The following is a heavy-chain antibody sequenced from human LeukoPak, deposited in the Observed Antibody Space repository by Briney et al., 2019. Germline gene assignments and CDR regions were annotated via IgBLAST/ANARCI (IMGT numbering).Heavy chain of an antibody. CDR3: ARILSSSWYEYFHH. J-gene: IGHJ1*01. V-gene: IGHV1-69*04. CDR2: TIPILDIT. Sequence: SVTVSCKASGGTXSSYAISWVRQAPGQGLEWMGRTIPILDITNYAQKFQGRVTITADESTSTAYMELSSLRSEDTAVYYCARILSSSWYEYFHHWGQGTLVTVSS. D-gene: IGHD6-19*01. CDR1: GGTXSSYA.